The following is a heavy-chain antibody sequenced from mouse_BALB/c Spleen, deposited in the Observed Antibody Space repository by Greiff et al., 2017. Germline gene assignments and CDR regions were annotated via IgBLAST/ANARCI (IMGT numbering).Heavy chain of an antibody. CDR3: TRGDYGYWYFDV. J-gene: IGHJ1*01. V-gene: IGHV1-69*02. D-gene: IGHD1-1*01. Sequence: QVQLQQSGAELVRPGASVKLSCKASGYTFTSYWINWVKQRPGQGLEWIGNIYPSDSYTNYNQKFKDKATLTVDKSSSTAYMQLSSPTSEDSAVYYCTRGDYGYWYFDVWGAGTTVTVSS. CDR2: IYPSDSYT. CDR1: GYTFTSYW.